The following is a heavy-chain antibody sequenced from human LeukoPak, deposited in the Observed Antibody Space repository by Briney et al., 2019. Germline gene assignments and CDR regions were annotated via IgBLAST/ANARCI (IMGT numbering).Heavy chain of an antibody. V-gene: IGHV1-2*02. Sequence: ASVKVSCKASGYTFTSYGISWGRQAPGQGLEWKGWISPNTGGTHYAQNFQGRVSMTRDTSISTVYMELGSLTSDDTAVYYCAKGHYGMDVWGQGTTVTVSS. J-gene: IGHJ6*02. CDR1: GYTFTSYG. CDR3: AKGHYGMDV. CDR2: ISPNTGGT.